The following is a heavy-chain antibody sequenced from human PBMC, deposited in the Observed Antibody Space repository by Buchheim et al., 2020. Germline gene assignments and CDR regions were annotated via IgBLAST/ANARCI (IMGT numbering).Heavy chain of an antibody. V-gene: IGHV4-61*02. CDR2: IYASGSP. J-gene: IGHJ5*02. CDR3: ARRYYHDSRDGFDP. D-gene: IGHD3-22*01. CDR1: GGSISSGTYY. Sequence: QVQLQESGPGLVKPSQPLSLTCTVSGGSISSGTYYWSWIRQPAGKGLEWIGRIYASGSPNDNTALKSRVTISVDTSKNQLPLMLASVTAADTAVYYCARRYYHDSRDGFDPWGQGTL.